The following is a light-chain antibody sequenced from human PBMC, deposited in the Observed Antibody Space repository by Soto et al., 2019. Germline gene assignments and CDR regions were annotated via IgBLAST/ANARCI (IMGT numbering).Light chain of an antibody. CDR1: QSIRKI. Sequence: EVVMSQSPATLSVSPGQRTTLSCGAWQSIRKILAWYQQKPGKAPRLLIYRVSNRATGIPARFSGSGSGTDFTLTISSLLSEDFEVYYCQQRSNWPLTFGQGTKVDIK. J-gene: IGKJ1*01. CDR2: RVS. CDR3: QQRSNWPLT. V-gene: IGKV3D-15*01.